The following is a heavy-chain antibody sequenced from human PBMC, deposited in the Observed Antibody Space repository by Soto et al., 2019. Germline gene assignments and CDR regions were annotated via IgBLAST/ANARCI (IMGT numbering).Heavy chain of an antibody. Sequence: GGSLRLSCAASGFTVSSNYMSWVRQAPGKGLEWVSVIYSGGSTYYADSVKGRFTISRDNSKNTLYLQMNSLRAEDTAVYYCARDSQNWNYFDYWGQGTLVTVSS. V-gene: IGHV3-53*01. CDR2: IYSGGST. J-gene: IGHJ4*02. D-gene: IGHD1-1*01. CDR1: GFTVSSNY. CDR3: ARDSQNWNYFDY.